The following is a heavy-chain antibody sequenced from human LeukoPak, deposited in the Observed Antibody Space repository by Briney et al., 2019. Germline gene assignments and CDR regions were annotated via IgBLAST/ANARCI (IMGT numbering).Heavy chain of an antibody. Sequence: PGGSLRLSCAASGFTFDDYAMHWVRQAPGKGLEWVSGISWSSGSIGYADSVKGRFTISRDNAKNSLYLQMNSLRAEDTALYYCAKDIELLWFGGLDYWGQGTLVTVSS. D-gene: IGHD3-10*01. CDR2: ISWSSGSI. J-gene: IGHJ4*02. CDR3: AKDIELLWFGGLDY. CDR1: GFTFDDYA. V-gene: IGHV3-9*01.